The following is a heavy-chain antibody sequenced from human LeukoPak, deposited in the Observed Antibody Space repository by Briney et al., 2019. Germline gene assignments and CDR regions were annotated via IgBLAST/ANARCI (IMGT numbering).Heavy chain of an antibody. V-gene: IGHV1-69*01. CDR3: ARAQTGTTTPVDY. D-gene: IGHD1-1*01. J-gene: IGHJ4*02. Sequence: SVTASFKASGGTFSSYAISWVRPAPGQELEWMGGIIPIFGTANYAQKFQGRVTITADESTSTAYMELSSLRSEDTAVYYCARAQTGTTTPVDYWGQGTLVTVSS. CDR1: GGTFSSYA. CDR2: IIPIFGTA.